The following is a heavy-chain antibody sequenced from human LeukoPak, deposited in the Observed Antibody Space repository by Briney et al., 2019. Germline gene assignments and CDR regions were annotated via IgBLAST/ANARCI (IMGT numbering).Heavy chain of an antibody. CDR3: ASDTRYDFWSGSDYYYYYMDV. CDR2: IKQEGSEK. Sequence: PGGSLRLSCAASGFTFTSDAMSWVRQAPGKGLEWVSNIKQEGSEKSSAHSVKGRFTISRDNAKNSLYLQMNSLRAEDTAVYYCASDTRYDFWSGSDYYYYYMDVWGKGTTVTVSS. J-gene: IGHJ6*03. D-gene: IGHD3-3*01. V-gene: IGHV3-7*01. CDR1: GFTFTSDA.